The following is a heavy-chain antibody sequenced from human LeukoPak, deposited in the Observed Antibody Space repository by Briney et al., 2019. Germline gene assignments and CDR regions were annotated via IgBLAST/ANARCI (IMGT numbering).Heavy chain of an antibody. CDR2: INPSGGST. J-gene: IGHJ4*02. CDR3: ARLSNRSGTTTPYYLDY. Sequence: ASVKVSCKASGYTFTSYYMHWVRQAPGQGLEWMGIINPSGGSTSYAQKFQGRVTMTRDTSTSTVYMELSSLRSEDTAVYYCARLSNRSGTTTPYYLDYWGQGTLVTVSS. D-gene: IGHD4-17*01. V-gene: IGHV1-46*01. CDR1: GYTFTSYY.